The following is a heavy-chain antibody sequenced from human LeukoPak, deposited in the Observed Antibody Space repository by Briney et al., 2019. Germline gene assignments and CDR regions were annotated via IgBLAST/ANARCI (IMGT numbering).Heavy chain of an antibody. CDR1: GFIFNSYS. D-gene: IGHD3-10*01. Sequence: GGSLRLSCAASGFIFNSYSMNWVRQAPGKGLEWVSSISGSSSYIYYADSEKGRFTISRDNAKNSLYLQMNSLRAEDTAVYYCARDYYGSGSLDYWGQGTLVTVSS. CDR2: ISGSSSYI. V-gene: IGHV3-21*01. CDR3: ARDYYGSGSLDY. J-gene: IGHJ4*02.